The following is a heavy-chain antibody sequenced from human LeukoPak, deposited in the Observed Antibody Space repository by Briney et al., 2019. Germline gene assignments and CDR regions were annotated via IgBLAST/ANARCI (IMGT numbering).Heavy chain of an antibody. V-gene: IGHV4-30-4*01. J-gene: IGHJ5*02. CDR2: IYYSGST. CDR3: ARLMGYCSTTSCHPGWLDP. CDR1: GGSISSGDYY. D-gene: IGHD2-2*01. Sequence: SQTLSLTCTVSGGSISSGDYYWSWIRQPPGKGLEWIGYIYYSGSTYYNPSLKSRVTISVDTSKNQFSLRLSSVTAADTAVYHCARLMGYCSTTSCHPGWLDPWGQGTLVTVSS.